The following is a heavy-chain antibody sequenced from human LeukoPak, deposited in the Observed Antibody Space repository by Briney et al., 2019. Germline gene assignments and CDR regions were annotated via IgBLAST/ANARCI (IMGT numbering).Heavy chain of an antibody. Sequence: GGSLRLSCAASGFAFSRYSMMWVRQAPGKGLEWVSSICTSSTYIYYADSVKGRFTISRDNSKNSLYLQMNSLTDDYTAVYYCARDYYGSMYWGQGTLVTVS. CDR1: GFAFSRYS. CDR2: ICTSSTYI. CDR3: ARDYYGSMY. J-gene: IGHJ4*02. D-gene: IGHD3-10*01. V-gene: IGHV3-21*01.